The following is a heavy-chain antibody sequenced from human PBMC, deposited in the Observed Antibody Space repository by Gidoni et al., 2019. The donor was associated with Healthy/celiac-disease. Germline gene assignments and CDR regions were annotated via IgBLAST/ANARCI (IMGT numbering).Heavy chain of an antibody. V-gene: IGHV4-34*01. CDR3: ARGGRYCSSTSCYAYYGMDV. J-gene: IGHJ6*02. Sequence: QVQLQQWGAGLLKPSETLSLTCAVYGGSFSGYYWSWIRQPPGKGLEWIGEINHSGSTNYNPSLKSRVTISVDTSKNQFSLKLSSVTAADTAVYYCARGGRYCSSTSCYAYYGMDVWGQGTTVTVSS. CDR2: INHSGST. CDR1: GGSFSGYY. D-gene: IGHD2-2*01.